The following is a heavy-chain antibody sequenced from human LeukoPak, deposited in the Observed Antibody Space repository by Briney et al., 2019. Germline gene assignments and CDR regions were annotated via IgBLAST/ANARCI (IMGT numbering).Heavy chain of an antibody. D-gene: IGHD3-3*01. CDR2: IKQDGSEK. V-gene: IGHV3-7*01. Sequence: GGSLRLSCAASGFTFSSDWMSWVRQAPGKGLEWVANIKQDGSEKYYVDSVKGRFTISRDNAKNSLYLQMNSLRAEHTAVYYCARGYDFWSGQYNWFDPWGQGTLVTVSS. CDR1: GFTFSSDW. CDR3: ARGYDFWSGQYNWFDP. J-gene: IGHJ5*02.